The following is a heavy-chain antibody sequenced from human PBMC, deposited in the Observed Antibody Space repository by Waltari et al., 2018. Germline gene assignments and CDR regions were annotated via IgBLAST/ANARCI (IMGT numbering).Heavy chain of an antibody. D-gene: IGHD3-22*01. CDR1: GFTFSSYS. Sequence: EVQLVESGGGLVKPGGSLRLSCAASGFTFSSYSMNWVRQAPGTGLEWVSSISSSSSYIYYADSVKGRFTISRDNAKNSLYLQMNSLRAEDTAVYYCARDRGLYYYDSSGYYYEDYWGQGTLVTVSS. CDR3: ARDRGLYYYDSSGYYYEDY. CDR2: ISSSSSYI. V-gene: IGHV3-21*01. J-gene: IGHJ4*02.